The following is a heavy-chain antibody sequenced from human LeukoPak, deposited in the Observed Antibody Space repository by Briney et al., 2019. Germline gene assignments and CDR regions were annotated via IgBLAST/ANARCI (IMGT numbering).Heavy chain of an antibody. D-gene: IGHD4-23*01. Sequence: SDTLSLTCTLSGYSITSINWWGWIRQSPGKGLEDIGYIYYSGTTHYNPSLKSRVTMSVDASKNQFSLKLSSVTAVDTAIYYCAKSVDGGNSPFDYWGQGTLVTVSS. V-gene: IGHV4-28*01. CDR3: AKSVDGGNSPFDY. J-gene: IGHJ4*02. CDR1: GYSITSINW. CDR2: IYYSGTT.